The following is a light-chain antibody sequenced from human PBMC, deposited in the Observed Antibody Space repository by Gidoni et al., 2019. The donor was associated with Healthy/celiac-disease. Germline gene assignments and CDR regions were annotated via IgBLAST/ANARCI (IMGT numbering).Light chain of an antibody. V-gene: IGLV3-9*01. Sequence: SYELTQPLSVSVALGKTARITCGGNNIGSKNVHWYQQKTGQDPVLVIYRDSNRPSGIPERCSGSNAGNTATLTISRAQAGDEADYDGQVWDRSHVVFGGGTKLTVL. CDR2: RDS. CDR3: QVWDRSHVV. J-gene: IGLJ2*01. CDR1: NIGSKN.